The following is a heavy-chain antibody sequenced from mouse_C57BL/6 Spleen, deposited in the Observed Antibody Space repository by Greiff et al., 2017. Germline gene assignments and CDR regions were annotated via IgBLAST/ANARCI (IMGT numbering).Heavy chain of an antibody. D-gene: IGHD1-1*02. J-gene: IGHJ2*01. Sequence: LVESGAELVRPGPSVKMSCTASGFTFTNYWLGWAKQRPGHGLEWIGDIYPGGGYTNSNEKFKGKATLTADKSSSTAYMQVSSLTSENSAIYYCASSGGYYCYYWGQGTTLTVSS. CDR3: ASSGGYYCYY. CDR1: GFTFTNYW. CDR2: IYPGGGYT. V-gene: IGHV1-63*01.